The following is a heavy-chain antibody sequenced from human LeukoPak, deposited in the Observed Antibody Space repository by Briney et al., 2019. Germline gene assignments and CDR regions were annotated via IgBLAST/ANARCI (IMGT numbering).Heavy chain of an antibody. J-gene: IGHJ6*02. CDR3: ARGPLSTVSSASHNMDV. V-gene: IGHV1-8*01. CDR2: MNPNSGNT. CDR1: GYTFTSYD. D-gene: IGHD2-2*01. Sequence: ASVKVSCKASGYTFTSYDINWVRQATGQGLEWTGWMNPNSGNTAYAQKFQGRVTMTRNTSITTAYMELSSLRSEDTAVYYCARGPLSTVSSASHNMDVWGQGTTVTVSS.